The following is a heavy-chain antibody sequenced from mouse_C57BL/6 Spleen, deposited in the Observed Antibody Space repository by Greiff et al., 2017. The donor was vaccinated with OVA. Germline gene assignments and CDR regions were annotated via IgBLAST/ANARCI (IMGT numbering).Heavy chain of an antibody. CDR2: IYPGDGDT. CDR3: ARLERDWDRAY. D-gene: IGHD4-1*01. Sequence: LVESGAELVKPGASVKISCKASGYAFSSYWMNWVKQRPGKGLEWIGQIYPGDGDTNYNGKFKGKATLTADKSSSTAYMQLSSLTSEDSAVYFCARLERDWDRAYWGQGTLVTVSA. V-gene: IGHV1-80*01. J-gene: IGHJ3*01. CDR1: GYAFSSYW.